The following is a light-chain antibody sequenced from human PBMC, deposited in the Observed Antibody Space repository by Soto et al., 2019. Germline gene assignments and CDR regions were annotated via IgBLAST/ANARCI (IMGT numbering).Light chain of an antibody. CDR3: QQLNSYPRT. Sequence: IPLTQSPSSLSASVGDRVTITCRASQGISSYLAWYQQKPGKAPKLLIYAASTLQSGVPSRFSGSGSGTDFPLTISSLQPEDFATYYCQQLNSYPRTFGQGTKLEIK. CDR2: AAS. V-gene: IGKV1-9*01. CDR1: QGISSY. J-gene: IGKJ2*01.